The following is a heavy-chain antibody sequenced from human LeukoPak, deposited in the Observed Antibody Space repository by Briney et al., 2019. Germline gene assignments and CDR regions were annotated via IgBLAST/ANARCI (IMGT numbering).Heavy chain of an antibody. V-gene: IGHV3-73*01. J-gene: IGHJ4*02. CDR2: IRSKANSYAT. Sequence: GGSLRLSCAASGFTFSGSAMHWVRQASGKGLEWVCRIRSKANSYATAYAASVKGRFTISRDDSKNTAYLQMNSLKTEDTAVYYCTTPGGYCFDYWGQGTLVTVSS. D-gene: IGHD3-16*01. CDR3: TTPGGYCFDY. CDR1: GFTFSGSA.